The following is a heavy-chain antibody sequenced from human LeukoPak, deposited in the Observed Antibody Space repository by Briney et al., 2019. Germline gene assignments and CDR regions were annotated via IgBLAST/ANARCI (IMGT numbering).Heavy chain of an antibody. J-gene: IGHJ4*02. CDR3: AGGNDYGDFGAY. CDR2: IYYSGST. D-gene: IGHD4-17*01. CDR1: GGPINSNTYY. Sequence: SETLSLTCTVSGGPINSNTYYWGWVRQPPGKGREWIVTIYYSGSTYYNPSRKSRVTISVYTSKNQFSLRLSSVTAADTGVYYCAGGNDYGDFGAYWGQGTLVTVSS. V-gene: IGHV4-39*01.